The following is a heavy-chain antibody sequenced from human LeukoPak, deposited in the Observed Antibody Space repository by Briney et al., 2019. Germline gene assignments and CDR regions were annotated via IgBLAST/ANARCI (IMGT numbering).Heavy chain of an antibody. CDR2: IIPIFGTA. J-gene: IGHJ6*02. D-gene: IGHD3-22*01. CDR1: GGTFSSYA. CDR3: ARSITMIDLDGYYYGMDI. Sequence: ASVKVSCKASGGTFSSYAISWVRQAPGQRLEWMGGIIPIFGTANYAQKFQGRVTITADESTSTAYMELSSLRSEDTAVYYCARSITMIDLDGYYYGMDIWGQGTTVTVSS. V-gene: IGHV1-69*01.